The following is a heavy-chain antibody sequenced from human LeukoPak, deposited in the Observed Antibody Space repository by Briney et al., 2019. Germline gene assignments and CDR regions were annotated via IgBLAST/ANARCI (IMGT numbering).Heavy chain of an antibody. V-gene: IGHV4-34*01. Sequence: PSETLSLTCAVSGGSFGDFYWSWIRQPPGKGLEWIGEINHSGYTNYYPSLKSRVTISVDTSKNQFSLRLSSVTAADTAVYYCARNDYFGINNGMDVWGQGTTVTVSS. CDR1: GGSFGDFY. CDR2: INHSGYT. J-gene: IGHJ6*02. CDR3: ARNDYFGINNGMDV. D-gene: IGHD2/OR15-2a*01.